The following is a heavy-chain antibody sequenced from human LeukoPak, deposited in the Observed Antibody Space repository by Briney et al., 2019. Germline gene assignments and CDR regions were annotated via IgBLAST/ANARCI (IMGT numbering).Heavy chain of an antibody. D-gene: IGHD4-17*01. CDR3: ARETTVTLFFDY. CDR1: GGSFSGYY. V-gene: IGHV4-34*01. Sequence: SETLSLTCAVYGGSFSGYYWSWIRQPPGKGLEWIGEINHSGSTNYNPSLKSRVTISVDTSKNQFSPKLSSVTAADTAVYYCARETTVTLFFDYWGQGTLVTVSS. J-gene: IGHJ4*02. CDR2: INHSGST.